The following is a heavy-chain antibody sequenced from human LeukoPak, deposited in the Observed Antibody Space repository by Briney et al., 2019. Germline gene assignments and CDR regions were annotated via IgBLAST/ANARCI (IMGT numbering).Heavy chain of an antibody. CDR3: ARGPYVPFPNWYFDL. J-gene: IGHJ2*01. CDR1: GYTFTGYY. D-gene: IGHD3-10*02. CDR2: INPNTGGT. V-gene: IGHV1-2*02. Sequence: GASVKVSCAASGYTFTGYYLHWVRQAPGQGLEWMGWINPNTGGTNYAQEFQGRVTMTRDTSISTAYMELSRLRSDDTAVYYCARGPYVPFPNWYFDLWGRGTLVTVSS.